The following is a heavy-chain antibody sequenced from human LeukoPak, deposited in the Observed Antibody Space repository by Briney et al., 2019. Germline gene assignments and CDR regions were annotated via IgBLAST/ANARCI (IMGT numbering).Heavy chain of an antibody. CDR1: GYTYTSYG. CDR2: ISAYNGNT. Sequence: GASVKVSCKASGYTYTSYGISWVRQAPGQGLEWMGWISAYNGNTNYAQRLQGRVTMTTDTSTSTAYMELRSLRSDDTAVYYCARFLLLWFGESYPSPDYWGQGTLVTVSS. J-gene: IGHJ4*02. V-gene: IGHV1-18*01. CDR3: ARFLLLWFGESYPSPDY. D-gene: IGHD3-10*01.